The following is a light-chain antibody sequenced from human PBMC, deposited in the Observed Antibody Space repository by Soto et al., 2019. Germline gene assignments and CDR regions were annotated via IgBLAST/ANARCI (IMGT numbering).Light chain of an antibody. CDR1: SGHSSYI. CDR3: ETWDSKAV. Sequence: QSVLTQSSSASASLGSSVKLTCTLSSGHSSYIIAWHQQQPGKAPRYLMKLEGSGSYNKGSGVPDRFSGSSSGADRYLTISNLQFEDEADYYCETWDSKAVFGGGTQLTVL. J-gene: IGLJ3*02. CDR2: LEGSGSY. V-gene: IGLV4-60*02.